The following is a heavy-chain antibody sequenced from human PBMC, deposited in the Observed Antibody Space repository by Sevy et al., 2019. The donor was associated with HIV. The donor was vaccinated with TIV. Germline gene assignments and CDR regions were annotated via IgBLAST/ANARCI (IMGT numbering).Heavy chain of an antibody. CDR1: GFTFSSYA. Sequence: GGSLRLSCAASGFTFSSYAMHWVRQAPGKGLEWVAVISYDGSNKYYAHSVKGRFTISRDNSKNTLYLQMNSLRAEDTAVYYCAREISVVGYCSGGSCYPAYWGQGTLVTVSS. J-gene: IGHJ4*02. CDR2: ISYDGSNK. CDR3: AREISVVGYCSGGSCYPAY. D-gene: IGHD2-15*01. V-gene: IGHV3-30*04.